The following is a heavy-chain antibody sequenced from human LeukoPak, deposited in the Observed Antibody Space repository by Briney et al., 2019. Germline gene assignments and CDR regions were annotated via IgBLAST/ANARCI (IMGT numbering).Heavy chain of an antibody. CDR2: INHSGST. V-gene: IGHV4-34*01. CDR3: ARGLQGCSWGLSKLRWFDP. CDR1: GGSFSGYY. Sequence: SETLSLTCAVYGGSFSGYYWSWIRQPPGKGLEWIGEINHSGSTNYNPSLKSRVTISVDTSKNQFSLKLSSVTAADTAVYYCARGLQGCSWGLSKLRWFDPWGQGTLVTVSS. D-gene: IGHD6-13*01. J-gene: IGHJ5*02.